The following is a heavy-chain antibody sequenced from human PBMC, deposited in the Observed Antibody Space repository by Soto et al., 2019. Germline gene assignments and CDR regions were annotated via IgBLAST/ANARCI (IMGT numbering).Heavy chain of an antibody. Sequence: PGGSLRLSCAASGFTFSDYYMSWIRQAPGKGLEWVSYISSSSSYTNYADSVKGRFTISRDNAKNLLFLQMTSLKAEDTAVYYCTRDPEALDYWGQGTLVTVSS. CDR3: TRDPEALDY. V-gene: IGHV3-11*06. CDR1: GFTFSDYY. J-gene: IGHJ4*02. CDR2: ISSSSSYT.